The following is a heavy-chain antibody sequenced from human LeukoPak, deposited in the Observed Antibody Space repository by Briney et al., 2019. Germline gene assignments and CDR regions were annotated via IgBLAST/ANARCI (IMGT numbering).Heavy chain of an antibody. CDR1: GFTFSRYS. D-gene: IGHD3-22*01. J-gene: IGHJ2*01. V-gene: IGHV3-21*01. CDR2: ISTGNTYI. Sequence: GGSLRLSCAASGFTFSRYSMNWVRQAPGQGLEWVSSISTGNTYIYYADSVKGRFTISRDNAKNSLYLQMNSLRVEDTAVYYCAGSDTIGYLPREWDYWYFDLWGRGTLVTVSS. CDR3: AGSDTIGYLPREWDYWYFDL.